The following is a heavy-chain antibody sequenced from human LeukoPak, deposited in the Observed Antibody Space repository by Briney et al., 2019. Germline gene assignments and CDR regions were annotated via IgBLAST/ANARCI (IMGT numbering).Heavy chain of an antibody. Sequence: SETLSLTCTVSGGSISSYYWSWIRQPPGKGLEWIGEINHSGSTNYNPSLKSRVTISVDTSKNQFSLKLSSVTAADTAVYYCARASVVPAAMWFDPWGQGTLVTVSS. V-gene: IGHV4-59*01. CDR1: GGSISSYY. D-gene: IGHD2-2*01. CDR2: INHSGST. J-gene: IGHJ5*02. CDR3: ARASVVPAAMWFDP.